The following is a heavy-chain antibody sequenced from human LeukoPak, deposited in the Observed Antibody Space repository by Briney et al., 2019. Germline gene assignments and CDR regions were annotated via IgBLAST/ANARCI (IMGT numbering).Heavy chain of an antibody. Sequence: PGGSLRLSCTVSGVTLSDHYMSWFRKSPGRGLEWISWITSSGTTIDYADSVKGRFTISRDNTKDSIYLQMNSLRADDTAVYYCARDPDYGDPYWGQGTLVTVSS. CDR1: GVTLSDHY. V-gene: IGHV3-11*01. J-gene: IGHJ4*02. D-gene: IGHD4-17*01. CDR3: ARDPDYGDPY. CDR2: ITSSGTTI.